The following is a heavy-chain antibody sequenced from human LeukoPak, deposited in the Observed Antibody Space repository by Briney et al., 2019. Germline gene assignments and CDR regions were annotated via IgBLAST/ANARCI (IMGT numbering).Heavy chain of an antibody. CDR1: GFTFSSYG. V-gene: IGHV3-33*06. CDR3: AKDIVATIDDY. J-gene: IGHJ4*02. Sequence: PGRSLRLSCAASGFTFSSYGMHWVRQAPGKGLEWVAVIWYDGSNKYYADSVKGRFTISRDNSKNTLYLQMNSLRAEDTAVYYCAKDIVATIDDYWGQGTLVTVSS. D-gene: IGHD5-12*01. CDR2: IWYDGSNK.